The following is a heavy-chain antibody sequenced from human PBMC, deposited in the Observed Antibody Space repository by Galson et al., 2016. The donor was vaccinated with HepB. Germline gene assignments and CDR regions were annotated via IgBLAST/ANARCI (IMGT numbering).Heavy chain of an antibody. V-gene: IGHV3-21*01. J-gene: IGHJ2*01. D-gene: IGHD4-17*01. CDR1: EFSFNTCS. Sequence: SLRLSCAASEFSFNTCSFNWVRQAPGKGLEWVSSISTGSTYIYYADSAKGRFTISRDNAKNSLYLQMNNLRAEDTAVYYCARSPAYGDYLPWYFDLWGRGTLVTVSS. CDR2: ISTGSTYI. CDR3: ARSPAYGDYLPWYFDL.